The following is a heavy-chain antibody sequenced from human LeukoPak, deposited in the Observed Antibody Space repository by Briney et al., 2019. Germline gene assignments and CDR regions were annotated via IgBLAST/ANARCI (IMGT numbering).Heavy chain of an antibody. V-gene: IGHV1-69*13. CDR2: IIPIFGTA. CDR3: ARVARTYYDILTGRRHYWYFDL. J-gene: IGHJ2*01. Sequence: GASVKVSCKASGGTFSSYAISWVRQAPGQGLEWMGGIIPIFGTANYAQKFQGRVTITADESTSTAYMELSSLRSEDTAVYYCARVARTYYDILTGRRHYWYFDLWGRGTLVTVSS. D-gene: IGHD3-9*01. CDR1: GGTFSSYA.